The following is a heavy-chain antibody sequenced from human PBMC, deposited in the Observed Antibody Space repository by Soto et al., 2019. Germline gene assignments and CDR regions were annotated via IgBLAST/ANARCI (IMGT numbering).Heavy chain of an antibody. CDR1: GGSISSSSYY. CDR2: IYYSGST. CDR3: ARQSRYSSSWYYFDY. J-gene: IGHJ4*02. D-gene: IGHD6-13*01. V-gene: IGHV4-39*01. Sequence: PSETLSLTCTASGGSISSSSYYWGWIRQPPGKGLEWIGSIYYSGSTYYNPSLKSRVTISVDTSKNQFSLKLSSVTAADTAVYYCARQSRYSSSWYYFDYWGQGTLVTVS.